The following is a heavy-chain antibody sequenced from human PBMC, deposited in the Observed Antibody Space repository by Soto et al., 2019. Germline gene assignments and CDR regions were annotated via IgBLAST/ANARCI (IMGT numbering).Heavy chain of an antibody. D-gene: IGHD2-2*02. CDR2: FDPEDGET. Sequence: ASGKVSCKVSGYTLTELSMHWVRQAPGKGLEWMGGFDPEDGETIYAQKFQGRVTMTEDTSTDTAYMELSSLRSEDTAVYYCATDPGEYCSSTSCYISDYWGQGTLVTVSS. CDR1: GYTLTELS. J-gene: IGHJ4*02. V-gene: IGHV1-24*01. CDR3: ATDPGEYCSSTSCYISDY.